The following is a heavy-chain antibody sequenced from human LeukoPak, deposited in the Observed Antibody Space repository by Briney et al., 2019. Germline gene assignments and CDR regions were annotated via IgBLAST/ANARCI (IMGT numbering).Heavy chain of an antibody. J-gene: IGHJ6*02. CDR3: AKEGYYYDSSGYNYYYGMDV. CDR1: GLTFSSYG. D-gene: IGHD3-22*01. Sequence: DRTLRLSCADSGLTFSSYGLHWLHQEPSKGLEWVAVISYDGSNNYYADSVKGRFTISRDNSKNTLYLQMNSLRAEDTAVYYCAKEGYYYDSSGYNYYYGMDVWGQGTTVTVSS. CDR2: ISYDGSNN. V-gene: IGHV3-30*18.